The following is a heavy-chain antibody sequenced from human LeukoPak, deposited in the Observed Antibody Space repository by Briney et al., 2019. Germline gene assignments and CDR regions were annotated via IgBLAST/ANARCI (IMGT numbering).Heavy chain of an antibody. D-gene: IGHD2/OR15-2a*01. CDR1: GDSVSSNSAA. J-gene: IGHJ4*02. CDR3: ARETTSLFDC. Sequence: SQTLSLTCAISGDSVSSNSAAWNWIKQSPSGALEWLGRTYYRSKWYNDYAVSVKSRITINPDRSKNQVSLQMNSVTPEDTAVYYCARETTSLFDCWGQGTLVTVSS. V-gene: IGHV6-1*01. CDR2: TYYRSKWYN.